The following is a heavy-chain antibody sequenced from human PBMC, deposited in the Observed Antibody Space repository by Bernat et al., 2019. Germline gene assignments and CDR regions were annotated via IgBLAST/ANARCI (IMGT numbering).Heavy chain of an antibody. Sequence: EVQLVESGGGLVQPGGSLRLSCAVSGFTLSRYSMNWVRQAPGKGLEWVSYITSSSRIIYYAESVKGRFTISRDNAKNSLYLQMNGLRAGDTAVYCCARADYDFWEGMDVWGQGTTVTVSS. D-gene: IGHD3-3*01. J-gene: IGHJ6*02. CDR1: GFTLSRYS. CDR2: ITSSSRII. CDR3: ARADYDFWEGMDV. V-gene: IGHV3-48*01.